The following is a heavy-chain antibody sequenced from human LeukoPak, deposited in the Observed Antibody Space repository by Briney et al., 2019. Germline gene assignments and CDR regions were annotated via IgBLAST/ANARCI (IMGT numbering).Heavy chain of an antibody. CDR2: MNPNSGNT. CDR3: ARSSRAEAIDY. V-gene: IGHV1-8*01. J-gene: IGHJ4*02. CDR1: GYTFTSYD. Sequence: ASVKVSCKASGYTFTSYDINWGRQATGQGLERMGWMNPNSGNTGYAQKFQGRVTMTRNTSISTAYMELSSLRAEDTAVYYCARSSRAEAIDYWGQGTLVTVSS.